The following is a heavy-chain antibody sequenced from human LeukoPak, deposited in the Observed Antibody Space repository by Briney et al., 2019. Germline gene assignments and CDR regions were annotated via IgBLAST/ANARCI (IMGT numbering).Heavy chain of an antibody. CDR3: ARDGITMIVVAMEAFDI. CDR1: GFTFSDYY. D-gene: IGHD3-22*01. CDR2: ISSSSSYT. V-gene: IGHV3-11*05. J-gene: IGHJ3*02. Sequence: PGGSLRLSCAASGFTFSDYYMSWIRQAPGKGLEWVSYISSSSSYTNYADSVKGRFTISRDNAKNSLYLQMNSLRAEDTAVYYCARDGITMIVVAMEAFDIWGQGTMVTASS.